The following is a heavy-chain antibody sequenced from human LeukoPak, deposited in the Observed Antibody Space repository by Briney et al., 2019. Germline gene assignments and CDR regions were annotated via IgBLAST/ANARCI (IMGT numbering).Heavy chain of an antibody. J-gene: IGHJ3*02. Sequence: GGSLRLSCAASGFTFSSFWMYWVRQAPGKGLVLVSRINPEGSSTNYADSVKGRFTISRDNAKNTLYLQMNSLRAEDTAVYYCARDLRWGALDIWGQGTMVTVSS. CDR3: ARDLRWGALDI. D-gene: IGHD5-24*01. V-gene: IGHV3-74*01. CDR2: INPEGSST. CDR1: GFTFSSFW.